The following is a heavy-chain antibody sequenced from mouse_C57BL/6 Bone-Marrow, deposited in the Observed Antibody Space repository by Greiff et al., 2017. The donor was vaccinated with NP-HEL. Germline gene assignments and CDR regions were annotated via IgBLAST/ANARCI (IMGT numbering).Heavy chain of an antibody. CDR1: GYTFTSYW. Sequence: QVQLQQPGTELVKPGASVKLSCKASGYTFTSYWMHWVKQRPGQGLEWIGNINPSNGGTNYNEKFKSKATLTVDTSSSTAYMELHSLTSEDSAVYFCARKAFYYYGSSYPYYFDYWGQGTTLTVSS. V-gene: IGHV1-53*01. CDR2: INPSNGGT. CDR3: ARKAFYYYGSSYPYYFDY. D-gene: IGHD1-1*01. J-gene: IGHJ2*01.